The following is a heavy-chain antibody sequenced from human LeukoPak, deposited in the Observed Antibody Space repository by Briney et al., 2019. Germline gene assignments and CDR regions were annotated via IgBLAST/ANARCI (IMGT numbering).Heavy chain of an antibody. CDR3: ARGRGITIFGVVIIGQNWFDP. Sequence: GASVKVSCKASGYTFTSYDINWVRQATGQGLEWMGWMNPNSGNTGYAQKLQGRVTMTRNTSISTAYMELSSLRSEDTAVYYCARGRGITIFGVVIIGQNWFDPWGQGTLVTVSS. V-gene: IGHV1-8*01. CDR1: GYTFTSYD. J-gene: IGHJ5*02. D-gene: IGHD3-3*01. CDR2: MNPNSGNT.